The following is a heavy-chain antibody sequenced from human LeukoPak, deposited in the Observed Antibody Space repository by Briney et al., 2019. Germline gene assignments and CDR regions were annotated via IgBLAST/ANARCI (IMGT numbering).Heavy chain of an antibody. V-gene: IGHV4-34*01. D-gene: IGHD3-22*01. J-gene: IGHJ3*02. CDR3: ARQAPYYYDSSGYYRDAFDI. CDR1: GGSFSGYY. Sequence: SETLSLTCAVYGGSFSGYYWSWIRQPPGKGLEWIGEINHSGSTNYNPSLKSRVTISVDTSKNQFSLKLSSVTAADTAVYYCARQAPYYYDSSGYYRDAFDIWGQGTMVTVSS. CDR2: INHSGST.